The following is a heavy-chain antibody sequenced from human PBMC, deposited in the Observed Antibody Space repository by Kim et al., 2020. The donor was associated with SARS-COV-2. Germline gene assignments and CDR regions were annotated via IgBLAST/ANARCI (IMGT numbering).Heavy chain of an antibody. D-gene: IGHD6-19*01. V-gene: IGHV4-4*02. Sequence: SETLSLTCAVSGGSISSSNWWSWVRQPPGKGLEWIGEIYHSGSTNYNPSLKSRVTISVDKSKNQFSLKLSSVTAADTAVYYCAREVAVAAVDYNWFDPWGQGTLVTVSS. J-gene: IGHJ5*02. CDR3: AREVAVAAVDYNWFDP. CDR2: IYHSGST. CDR1: GGSISSSNW.